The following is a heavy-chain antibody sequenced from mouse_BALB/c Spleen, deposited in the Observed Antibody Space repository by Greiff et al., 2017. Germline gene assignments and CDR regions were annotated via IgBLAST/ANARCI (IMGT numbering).Heavy chain of an antibody. CDR3: ARGYYYGNYAMDY. J-gene: IGHJ4*01. CDR2: ISDGGSYT. V-gene: IGHV5-4*02. Sequence: EVKLMESGGGLVKPGGSLKLSCAASGFTFSDYYMYWVRQTPEKRLEWVATISDGGSYTYYPDSVKGRFTISRDNAKNNLYLQMSSLKSEDTAMYYCARGYYYGNYAMDYWGQGTSVTVSS. CDR1: GFTFSDYY. D-gene: IGHD1-1*01.